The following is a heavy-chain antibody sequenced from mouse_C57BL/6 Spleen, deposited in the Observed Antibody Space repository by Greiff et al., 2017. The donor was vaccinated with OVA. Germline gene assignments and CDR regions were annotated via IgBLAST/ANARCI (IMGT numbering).Heavy chain of an antibody. D-gene: IGHD1-1*01. CDR1: GYTFTSYW. CDR2: IDPSGSYT. CDR3: ASLRLGITTVVATSDFDY. Sequence: QVQLQQPGAELVMPGASVTLSCTASGYTFTSYWMHWVQQRPGQGLEWIGEIDPSGSYTNYTQKFKGKSTLTVDKSSSTAYMQLSSLTSEDSAVYYCASLRLGITTVVATSDFDYWGQGTTLTVSS. J-gene: IGHJ2*01. V-gene: IGHV1-69*01.